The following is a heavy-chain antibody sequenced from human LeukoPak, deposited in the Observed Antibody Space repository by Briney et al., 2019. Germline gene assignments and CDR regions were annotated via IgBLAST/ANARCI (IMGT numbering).Heavy chain of an antibody. CDR1: GYTFTSYG. Sequence: ASVKVSCKASGYTFTSYGISWVRQAPGQGLEWMGWISAYNGNTNYAQKLQGRVTRTTDTSTSTAYMELRSLRSDDTAVYYCARDVYDFWSGPPDYWGQGTLVTVSS. CDR3: ARDVYDFWSGPPDY. V-gene: IGHV1-18*01. D-gene: IGHD3-3*01. J-gene: IGHJ4*02. CDR2: ISAYNGNT.